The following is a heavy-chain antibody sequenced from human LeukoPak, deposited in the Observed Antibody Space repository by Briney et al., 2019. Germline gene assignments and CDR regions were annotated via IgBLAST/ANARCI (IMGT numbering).Heavy chain of an antibody. CDR1: GFTFSSYS. CDR2: ISSSSSYI. CDR3: ARDFCYDSSGYYGQLDY. Sequence: PGGSLRLSCAASGFTFSSYSMNWVRQAPGKGLEWVSSISSSSSYIYYADSVKGRFTISRDNAKNSLYLQMNSLRAEDTAVYYCARDFCYDSSGYYGQLDYWGQGTLVTVSS. V-gene: IGHV3-21*01. J-gene: IGHJ4*02. D-gene: IGHD3-22*01.